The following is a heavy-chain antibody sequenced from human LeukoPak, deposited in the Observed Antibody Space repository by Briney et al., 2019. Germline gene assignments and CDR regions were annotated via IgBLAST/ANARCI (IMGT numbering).Heavy chain of an antibody. CDR1: GGTFSSYA. CDR2: IIPILGTA. J-gene: IGHJ3*02. D-gene: IGHD6-13*01. V-gene: IGHV1-69*13. Sequence: SVKVSCKASGGTFSSYAISWVRQAPGQGLEWMGGIIPILGTANYAQKFQGRVTITADESTSTAYMELSSLRSEDTAVYYCARAASRQQQPDDAFDIWGQGTMVTVSS. CDR3: ARAASRQQQPDDAFDI.